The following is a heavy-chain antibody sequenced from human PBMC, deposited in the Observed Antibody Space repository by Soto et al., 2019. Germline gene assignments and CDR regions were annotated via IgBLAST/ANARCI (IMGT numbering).Heavy chain of an antibody. Sequence: QVQLQESGPGLVKPSETLSLTYTVSGGSVSSGSYYWSWIRQPPGKGLEWIGYIYYSGSTNYNPSLKSRVTISVDTSKNQFSLKLSSVTAADTAVYYCARAYSSGWYGNWYFDLWGRGTLVTVSS. V-gene: IGHV4-61*01. CDR2: IYYSGST. CDR3: ARAYSSGWYGNWYFDL. CDR1: GGSVSSGSYY. D-gene: IGHD6-19*01. J-gene: IGHJ2*01.